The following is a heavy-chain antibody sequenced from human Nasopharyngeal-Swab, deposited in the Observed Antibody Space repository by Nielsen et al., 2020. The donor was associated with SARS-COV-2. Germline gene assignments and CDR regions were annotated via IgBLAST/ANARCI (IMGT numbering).Heavy chain of an antibody. CDR3: ARTPPTIAAHSFDL. D-gene: IGHD6-13*01. CDR2: IDCVDDK. CDR1: GFSLSTSGMC. Sequence: SGPTLMKPTQTVTLTCTFSGFSLSTSGMCVSWIRQPPGKALDWPAHIDCVDDKYYSTSLKTRLTISKDTTKKLVVLTVTDMDPVETATYYCARTPPTIAAHSFDLWGQGTMVTVSS. V-gene: IGHV2-70*01. J-gene: IGHJ3*01.